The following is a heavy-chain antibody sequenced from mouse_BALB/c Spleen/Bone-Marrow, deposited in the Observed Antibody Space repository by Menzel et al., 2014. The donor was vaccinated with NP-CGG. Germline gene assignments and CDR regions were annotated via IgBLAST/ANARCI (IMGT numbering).Heavy chain of an antibody. V-gene: IGHV14-3*02. D-gene: IGHD1-1*01. J-gene: IGHJ4*01. CDR1: GFNIKDTY. Sequence: VQLQQSGAELVKPGASVKLSCTASGFNIKDTYMHWVTQRPGQGLEWIGRIDPANGNTKYDPKFQGKATITADTSSNTAYLQLSSLTSEDTAVYYCARYRYYGSSYAMDYWGQGTSVTVSS. CDR2: IDPANGNT. CDR3: ARYRYYGSSYAMDY.